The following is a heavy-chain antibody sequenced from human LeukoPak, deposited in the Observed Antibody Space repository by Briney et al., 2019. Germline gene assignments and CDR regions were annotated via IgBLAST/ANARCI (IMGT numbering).Heavy chain of an antibody. CDR3: AKCVTGWPNWFDP. Sequence: GGSLRLSCVASGFTFSNYWMHWVRQPPGKGLVWVSRIYVDGRTTNYADSVKGRFTISRDNSKNTLYLQMISLRAEDTALYYCAKCVTGWPNWFDPWGQGTLVTVSS. V-gene: IGHV3-74*01. CDR2: IYVDGRTT. CDR1: GFTFSNYW. D-gene: IGHD6-19*01. J-gene: IGHJ5*02.